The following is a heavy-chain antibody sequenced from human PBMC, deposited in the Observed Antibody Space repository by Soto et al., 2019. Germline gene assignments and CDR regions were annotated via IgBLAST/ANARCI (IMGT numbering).Heavy chain of an antibody. Sequence: PGGSLRLSCVGSGFTFSNYGMHWVRQPPGKGLEWVALISDDGDKRYYADSVRGRLIISRDNSKDTPYLQMNSLGPDDTAVYFCAKARVRIVGANSFDYWGQGTPVT. V-gene: IGHV3-30*18. CDR3: AKARVRIVGANSFDY. J-gene: IGHJ4*02. D-gene: IGHD1-26*01. CDR2: ISDDGDKR. CDR1: GFTFSNYG.